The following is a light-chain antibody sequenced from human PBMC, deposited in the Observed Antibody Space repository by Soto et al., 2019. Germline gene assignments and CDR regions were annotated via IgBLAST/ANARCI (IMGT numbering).Light chain of an antibody. CDR3: LLDFSYFWA. Sequence: IQLTQSPSSLSASVGDRVTITCRASQDIISALGWYQQKPGKVPKLLIYAASTLQSGVPSRFSGSRSGTDFTLTISSLQPEDFATYYCLLDFSYFWAFGQGTKVDIK. CDR2: AAS. V-gene: IGKV1-6*01. J-gene: IGKJ1*01. CDR1: QDIISA.